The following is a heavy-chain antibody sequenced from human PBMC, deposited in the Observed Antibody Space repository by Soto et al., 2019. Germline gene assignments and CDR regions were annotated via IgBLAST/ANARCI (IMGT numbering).Heavy chain of an antibody. V-gene: IGHV5-51*01. Sequence: PGESLKISCKGSAYSFTSYWIGWVRQMPGKGLEWMGIIYPGDSDTRYSPSFQGQVTISADKSISTAYLQWSSLKASDTAMYYCALWREHGNYYYYGMDVWGQGTTVTVSS. CDR1: AYSFTSYW. D-gene: IGHD1-1*01. J-gene: IGHJ6*02. CDR3: ALWREHGNYYYYGMDV. CDR2: IYPGDSDT.